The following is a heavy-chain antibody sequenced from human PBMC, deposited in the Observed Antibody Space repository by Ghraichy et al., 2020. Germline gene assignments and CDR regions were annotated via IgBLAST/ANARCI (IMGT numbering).Heavy chain of an antibody. CDR1: GFTFTSSA. J-gene: IGHJ6*02. Sequence: SVKVSCKASGFTFTSSAVQWVRQARGQRLEWIGWIVVGSGNTNYAQKFQERVTITRDMSTSTAYMELSSLRSEDTAVYYCAADPDSSGPYVYYYYGMDVWGQGTTVTVSS. CDR2: IVVGSGNT. CDR3: AADPDSSGPYVYYYYGMDV. V-gene: IGHV1-58*01. D-gene: IGHD3-22*01.